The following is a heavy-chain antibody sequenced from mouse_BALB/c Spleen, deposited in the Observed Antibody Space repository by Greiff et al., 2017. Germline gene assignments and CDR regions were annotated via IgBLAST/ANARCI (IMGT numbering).Heavy chain of an antibody. CDR1: GFTFSDYY. D-gene: IGHD1-1*01. Sequence: EVKLMESGGGLVKPGGSLKLSCAASGFTFSDYYMYWVRQTPEKRLEWVATISDGGSYTYYPDSVKGRFTISRDNAKNNLYLQMSSLKSEDTAMYYCARGGYYGSQPAWFAYWGQGTLVTVSA. CDR3: ARGGYYGSQPAWFAY. J-gene: IGHJ3*01. CDR2: ISDGGSYT. V-gene: IGHV5-4*02.